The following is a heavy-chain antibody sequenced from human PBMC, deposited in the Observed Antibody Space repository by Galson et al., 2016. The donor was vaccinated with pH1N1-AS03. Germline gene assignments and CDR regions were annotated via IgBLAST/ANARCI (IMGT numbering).Heavy chain of an antibody. CDR3: ARQQDGRGSGLEWLFWYGKDV. CDR1: GYTFSNHW. J-gene: IGHJ6*02. Sequence: QSGAEVKKPGESLKISCKVSGYTFSNHWIGWVRQMPGKGLEWMGIIYPADSSTTYSPSFQGQGTIPADQSISTAYLQWSSLRASDTAMYFCARQQDGRGSGLEWLFWYGKDVWGQGTTVIVSS. CDR2: IYPADSST. D-gene: IGHD3-3*01. V-gene: IGHV5-51*01.